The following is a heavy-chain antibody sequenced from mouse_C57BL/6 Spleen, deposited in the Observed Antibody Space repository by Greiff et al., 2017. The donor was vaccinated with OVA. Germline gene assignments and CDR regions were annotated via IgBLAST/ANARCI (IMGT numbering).Heavy chain of an antibody. CDR1: GFAFSSSW. CDR3: ARGGYDVDYYAMDY. Sequence: QVQLQQSGPELVKPGASVKISCKASGFAFSSSWMNWVKQRPGKGLEWIGQIYPGDGDTNYTGTFKGRVTMTADKSSSTAYMQLSSLTSEDSAVYCSARGGYDVDYYAMDYWGQGTSVTVSS. CDR2: IYPGDGDT. D-gene: IGHD2-2*01. J-gene: IGHJ4*01. V-gene: IGHV1-82*01.